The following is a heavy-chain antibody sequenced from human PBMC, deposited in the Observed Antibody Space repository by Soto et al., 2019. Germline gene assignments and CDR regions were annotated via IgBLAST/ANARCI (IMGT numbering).Heavy chain of an antibody. CDR1: GYTFTSYG. J-gene: IGHJ3*02. CDR2: ISAYNGNT. CDR3: ASVTVAAAPLRGAFDI. Sequence: QVQLVQSGAEVKKPGASVKVSCKASGYTFTSYGISWVRQAPGQGLEWMGWISAYNGNTNYAQKLQGRVTMTTDTSTSTADMELRSLRSDDTAVYYCASVTVAAAPLRGAFDIWGQGTMVTVSS. D-gene: IGHD6-13*01. V-gene: IGHV1-18*04.